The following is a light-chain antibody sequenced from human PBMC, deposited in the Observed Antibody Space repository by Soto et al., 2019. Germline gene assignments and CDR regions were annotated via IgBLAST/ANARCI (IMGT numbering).Light chain of an antibody. V-gene: IGKV3-15*01. CDR2: GAS. CDR3: QQYNNWPPIT. CDR1: QSVRSN. Sequence: EIMMTQSPATLPVSPAQRFILSFSASQSVRSNLAWYQQKPGQSPRLLIYGASTRATGIPARFSGSGSGAEFTLTISSLQSEDFAIYYCQQYNNWPPITFGQGTRLEIK. J-gene: IGKJ5*01.